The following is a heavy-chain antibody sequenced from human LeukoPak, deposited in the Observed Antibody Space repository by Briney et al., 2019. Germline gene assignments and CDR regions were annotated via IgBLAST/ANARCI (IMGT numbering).Heavy chain of an antibody. J-gene: IGHJ4*02. CDR1: GFTFNSSA. V-gene: IGHV3-23*01. CDR2: ISGGDNNT. Sequence: GGSLRLSCAASGFTFNSSAMSWVRQAPGKGLEWVSTISGGDNNTYYADSVKGRSTISRDNSKNTVYLQVNSLRADDTAVYYCAKSPYDHWGQGTLVTVSS. CDR3: AKSPYDH.